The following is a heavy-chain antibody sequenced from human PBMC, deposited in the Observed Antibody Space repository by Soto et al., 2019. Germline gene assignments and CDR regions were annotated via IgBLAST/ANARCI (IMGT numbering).Heavy chain of an antibody. CDR3: AKCDGSCQPDYYYYGMDV. J-gene: IGHJ6*02. Sequence: PGGSLRLSCAASGFTFSSYAMSWVRQAPGKGLEWVSVISDGGSNKYYADSVKGRFTISRDNSKNTLYLQMNSLRAEDTAVYYCAKCDGSCQPDYYYYGMDVWGQGTTVTVSS. D-gene: IGHD2-15*01. CDR1: GFTFSSYA. CDR2: ISDGGSNK. V-gene: IGHV3-23*01.